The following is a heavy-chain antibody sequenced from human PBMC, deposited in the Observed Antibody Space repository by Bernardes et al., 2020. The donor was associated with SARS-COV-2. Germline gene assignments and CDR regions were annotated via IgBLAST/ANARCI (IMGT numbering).Heavy chain of an antibody. V-gene: IGHV3-11*05. CDR2: ISGETGYT. Sequence: GESLRLSCTASGFIFSDSYMSWIRQAPGKGLEWISYISGETGYTNYAGSVKGRFTISRDNARNSLYLQMTNLRADDTATYFCARDTSRFTASMDFESWGQGTLVTVSS. CDR1: GFIFSDSY. CDR3: ARDTSRFTASMDFES. D-gene: IGHD3-9*01. J-gene: IGHJ4*02.